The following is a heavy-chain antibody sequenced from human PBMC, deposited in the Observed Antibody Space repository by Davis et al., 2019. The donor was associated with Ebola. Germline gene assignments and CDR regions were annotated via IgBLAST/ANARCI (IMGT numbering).Heavy chain of an antibody. V-gene: IGHV2-5*01. CDR3: AKFRSDDAFDV. CDR1: GFSLTTSGVG. J-gene: IGHJ3*01. CDR2: IYWNDDK. Sequence: SGPTLVKPTQTLTLTCAFSGFSLTTSGVGVGWIRQPPGKALEWLALIYWNDDKRYSPSLKSRLSITKDTSKNQVVLTVTNMDHVDTATYYCAKFRSDDAFDVWGPGTMVTVS.